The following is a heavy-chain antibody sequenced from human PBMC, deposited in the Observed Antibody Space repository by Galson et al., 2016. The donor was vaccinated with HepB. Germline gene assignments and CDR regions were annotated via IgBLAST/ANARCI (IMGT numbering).Heavy chain of an antibody. CDR1: GYIFTSPD. V-gene: IGHV1-8*02. CDR2: VNPRSGNT. CDR3: ARILGSGRNWFDL. Sequence: SVKVSCKASGYIFTSPDITWVRQATGQGLEWMGWVNPRSGNTGYAQRFQARVTLTKDTSTATTYMELSSLTTDDTAVYYCARILGSGRNWFDLWGQGTLVTVS. J-gene: IGHJ5*02. D-gene: IGHD3-3*01.